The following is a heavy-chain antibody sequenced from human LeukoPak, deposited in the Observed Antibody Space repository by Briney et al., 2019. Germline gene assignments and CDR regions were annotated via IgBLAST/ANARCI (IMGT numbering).Heavy chain of an antibody. CDR1: GFTFNNYA. J-gene: IGHJ6*03. CDR3: ARDLGVDTASYYMDV. D-gene: IGHD5-18*01. Sequence: GGSLRLSCAASGFTFNNYAMTWVRQAPGKGLEWVSTLSGSGGSTYYADSVKGRFTISRDNSKKNLYLQMNSLRVDDTAVYYCARDLGVDTASYYMDVWGKGTTVTVSS. V-gene: IGHV3-23*01. CDR2: LSGSGGST.